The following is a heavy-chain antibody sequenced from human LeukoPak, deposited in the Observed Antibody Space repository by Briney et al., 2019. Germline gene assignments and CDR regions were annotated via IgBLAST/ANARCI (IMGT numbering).Heavy chain of an antibody. J-gene: IGHJ4*02. D-gene: IGHD2-15*01. CDR2: IFYSGST. V-gene: IGHV4-39*01. Sequence: SETLSLTCTVSGGSISSSSYYWGWIRQPPGKGLEWIGTIFYSGSTYYNPSLKSRVTISVDTSKNQFSLILTSVTAADTAVYYCAPQAAYYYFDYWSQGTLVTVSS. CDR3: APQAAYYYFDY. CDR1: GGSISSSSYY.